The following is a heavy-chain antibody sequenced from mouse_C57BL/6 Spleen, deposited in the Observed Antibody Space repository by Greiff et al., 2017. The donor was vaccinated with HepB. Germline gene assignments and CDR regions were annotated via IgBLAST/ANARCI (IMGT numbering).Heavy chain of an antibody. CDR2: IYPGDGDT. CDR3: ARSEVYDGYTMDY. CDR1: GYAFSSYW. D-gene: IGHD2-3*01. V-gene: IGHV1-80*01. J-gene: IGHJ4*01. Sequence: VQLQQSGAELVKPGASVKISCKASGYAFSSYWMNWVKQRPGKGLEWIGQIYPGDGDTNYNGKFKGKATLTADKSSSTAYMQLSSLTSEDSAVYFCARSEVYDGYTMDYWGQGTSVTVSS.